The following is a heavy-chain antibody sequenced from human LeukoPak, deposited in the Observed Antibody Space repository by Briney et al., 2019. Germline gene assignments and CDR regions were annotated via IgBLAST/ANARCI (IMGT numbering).Heavy chain of an antibody. J-gene: IGHJ4*02. CDR2: MNPNSGNT. CDR1: GYTFTSYD. Sequence: GASMKVSCKASGYTFTSYDINWVRQATGQGLEWMGWMNPNSGNTGYAQKFQGRVTMTRNTSISTAYMELSSLRSEDTAVYYCARESDSGSSFDYWGQGTLVTVSS. D-gene: IGHD3-10*01. CDR3: ARESDSGSSFDY. V-gene: IGHV1-8*01.